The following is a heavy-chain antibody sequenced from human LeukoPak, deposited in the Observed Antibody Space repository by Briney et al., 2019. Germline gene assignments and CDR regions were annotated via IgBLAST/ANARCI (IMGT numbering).Heavy chain of an antibody. CDR1: GYTFTSYY. D-gene: IGHD2-21*02. V-gene: IGHV1-46*01. CDR2: INPSGGST. J-gene: IGHJ3*02. Sequence: GASVKVSCKASGYTFTSYYMHWVRQAPGQGLEWMGIINPSGGSTSYAQKFQGRGTMTTDTSTSTAYMELRSLRSDDTAVYYCARAPYCGGDCYYATLSPVAFDIWGQGTMVTVSS. CDR3: ARAPYCGGDCYYATLSPVAFDI.